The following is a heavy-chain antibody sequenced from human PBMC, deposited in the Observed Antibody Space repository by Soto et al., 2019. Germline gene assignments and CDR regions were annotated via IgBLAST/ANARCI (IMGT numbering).Heavy chain of an antibody. Sequence: GGSLRLSCVASGLTFSGDIINWVRQAPGKGLEWVSYISGSSKTIHYADSVKGRFTISRDNAKYSVYLQMNSLRDEDMAVYYCARDKNWAFDYWGQGALVTVS. V-gene: IGHV3-48*02. CDR3: ARDKNWAFDY. J-gene: IGHJ4*02. D-gene: IGHD7-27*01. CDR1: GLTFSGDI. CDR2: ISGSSKTI.